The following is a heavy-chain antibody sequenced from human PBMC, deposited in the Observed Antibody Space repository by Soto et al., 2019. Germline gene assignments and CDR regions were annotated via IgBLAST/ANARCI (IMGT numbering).Heavy chain of an antibody. D-gene: IGHD2-21*01. Sequence: EVQLVESGGGLVQPGGSLRLSCAASGFTFSDHYMDWVRQAPGKGLEWVGRTRNKANSYTTEYAASVKGRFTISRDDSKNSLYMQMNSLKTEDTAVYYCASLWWGYWGQGTLVTVSS. CDR3: ASLWWGY. CDR1: GFTFSDHY. CDR2: TRNKANSYTT. J-gene: IGHJ4*02. V-gene: IGHV3-72*01.